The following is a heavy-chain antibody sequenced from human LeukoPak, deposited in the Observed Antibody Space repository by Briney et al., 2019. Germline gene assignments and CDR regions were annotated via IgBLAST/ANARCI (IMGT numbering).Heavy chain of an antibody. CDR3: ARGYCSSTTCSPGDDWFDP. V-gene: IGHV4-39*01. J-gene: IGHJ5*02. Sequence: SETLSLTCTVSGGSISTSSYYWGWIRQPPGKGLEWIGSIYYSGSTYYNPSLKSRVTISVDTSRKQFSLKLSSVTAADTAVYYCARGYCSSTTCSPGDDWFDPWGQGTLVTVSS. D-gene: IGHD2-2*01. CDR2: IYYSGST. CDR1: GGSISTSSYY.